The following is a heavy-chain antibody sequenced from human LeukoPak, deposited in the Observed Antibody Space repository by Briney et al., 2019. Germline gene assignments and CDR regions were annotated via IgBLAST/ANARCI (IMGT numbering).Heavy chain of an antibody. CDR1: GGSFSGYY. CDR2: INHSGST. Sequence: PSQTLSLXCAVYGGSFSGYYWSWIRQPPGKGLEWIGEINHSGSTNYNPSLKSRVTISVDTSKNQFSLKLSSVTAADTAVYYCARGSTVVPAAMRSFDYWGQGTLVTVSS. CDR3: ARGSTVVPAAMRSFDY. V-gene: IGHV4-34*01. D-gene: IGHD2-2*01. J-gene: IGHJ4*02.